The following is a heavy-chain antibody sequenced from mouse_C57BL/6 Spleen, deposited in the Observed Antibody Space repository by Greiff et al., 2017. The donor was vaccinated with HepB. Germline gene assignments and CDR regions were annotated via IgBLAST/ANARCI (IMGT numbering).Heavy chain of an antibody. CDR1: GYTFTSYW. CDR3: ARGSLPYYYESFAY. J-gene: IGHJ3*01. D-gene: IGHD1-1*01. Sequence: QVQLQQPGTELVKPGASVKLSCKASGYTFTSYWIHWVKQRPGQGLEWIGNINPSNGGTNYNEKFKSKATLTVDKSSSTAYMQLSSLTSEDSAVYYCARGSLPYYYESFAYWGQGTLVTVSA. V-gene: IGHV1-53*01. CDR2: INPSNGGT.